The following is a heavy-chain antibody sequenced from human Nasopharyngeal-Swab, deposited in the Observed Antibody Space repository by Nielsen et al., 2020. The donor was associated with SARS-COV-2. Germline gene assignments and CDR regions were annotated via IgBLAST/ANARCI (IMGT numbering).Heavy chain of an antibody. V-gene: IGHV4-59*01. Sequence: SQTLSLTCTVSGGSTSSYYWSWIRQPPGKGLEWIGYIYYSGSTNYNPSLKSRVTISVDTSKNQFSLKLSSVTAADTAVYYCARGGRGIFGVVTNFDYWGQGTLVTVSS. CDR2: IYYSGST. J-gene: IGHJ4*02. D-gene: IGHD3-3*01. CDR1: GGSTSSYY. CDR3: ARGGRGIFGVVTNFDY.